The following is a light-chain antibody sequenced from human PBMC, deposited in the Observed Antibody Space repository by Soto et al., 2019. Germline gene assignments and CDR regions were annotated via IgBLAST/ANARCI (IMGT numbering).Light chain of an antibody. CDR3: SSYAGSNFLV. CDR2: DVS. V-gene: IGLV2-8*01. J-gene: IGLJ2*01. CDR1: SSNIGGTNY. Sequence: QSVLTQPPSASGTPGQRVFISCSGSSSNIGGTNYAYWYQQLPGAAPKLMIYDVSKRPSGVPDRFSGSKSGNTASLTVSGLQTEDEADYYCSSYAGSNFLVFGGGTQLTVL.